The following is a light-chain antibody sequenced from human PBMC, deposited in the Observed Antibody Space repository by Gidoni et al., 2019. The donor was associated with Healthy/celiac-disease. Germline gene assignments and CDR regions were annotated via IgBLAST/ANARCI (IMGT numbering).Light chain of an antibody. Sequence: ELVLTQSPGTLSLSPGERATLSCRASQSVSSSYLAWYQQKPGQAPRLLIYGASIRVTGIPDRFSGSGSGTDFTLTISRLEPEDFAVYYCQQYGSSHTFGPGTKVEIK. CDR3: QQYGSSHT. J-gene: IGKJ3*01. V-gene: IGKV3-20*01. CDR2: GAS. CDR1: QSVSSSY.